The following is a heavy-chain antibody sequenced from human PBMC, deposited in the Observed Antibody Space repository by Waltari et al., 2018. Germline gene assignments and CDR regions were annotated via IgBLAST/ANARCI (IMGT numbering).Heavy chain of an antibody. CDR1: GGALSNFG. Sequence: QVQLVQSGAEMKKPGSSVKVSCKASGGALSNFGISWVRQAPGQGLEWMGGTIPIIISTSYAQKVQGRVTSTADESTNTAFMELRSLRSEDTAIYYCARLGYCEGNSCFSGYQHFYYMDVWGKGTTVTVSS. CDR3: ARLGYCEGNSCFSGYQHFYYMDV. D-gene: IGHD2-15*01. V-gene: IGHV1-69*12. J-gene: IGHJ6*03. CDR2: TIPIIIST.